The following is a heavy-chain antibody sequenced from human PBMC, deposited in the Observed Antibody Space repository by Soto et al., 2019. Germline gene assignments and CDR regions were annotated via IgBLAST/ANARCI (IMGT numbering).Heavy chain of an antibody. CDR1: GFSFTDHV. CDR2: SRNKATSYTT. V-gene: IGHV3-72*01. D-gene: IGHD4-17*01. Sequence: EMQVVEPGGGLVQPGGSLRLSCADSGFSFTDHVIDWFRQAPGKGLAWVGRSRNKATSYTTAYAASVKGRFSMSRDESKNSLYLHMNSLKTEDTAVYYCTRTLMTTVTTNAFDIWGQGKMVTVSS. J-gene: IGHJ3*02. CDR3: TRTLMTTVTTNAFDI.